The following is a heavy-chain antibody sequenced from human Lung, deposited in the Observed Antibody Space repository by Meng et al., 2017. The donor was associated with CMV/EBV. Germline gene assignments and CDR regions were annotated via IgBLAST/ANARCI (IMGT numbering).Heavy chain of an antibody. V-gene: IGHV3-53*01. J-gene: IGHJ6*02. Sequence: GESXKISCAASGFTVSSNYMSWVRQATGKGLEWVSVIYSGGSTYYADSGKGRFTITRDNSKNTLYLQMNSLRDEDTAVYYCARAMVATYYGMDVWGQGTTVTVSS. CDR3: ARAMVATYYGMDV. D-gene: IGHD5-12*01. CDR2: IYSGGST. CDR1: GFTVSSNY.